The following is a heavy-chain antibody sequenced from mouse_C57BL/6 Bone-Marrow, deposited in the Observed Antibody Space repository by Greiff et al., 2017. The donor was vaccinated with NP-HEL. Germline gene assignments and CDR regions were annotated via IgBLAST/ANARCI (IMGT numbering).Heavy chain of an antibody. Sequence: VQLKQSGPELVKPGDSVKISCKASGYSFTGYFMNWVMQSHGKSLEWIGRINPYNGDTFYNQKFKGKATLTVDKSSSTAHMELRSLTSEDSAVYYCARRGGSRTFAYWGQGTLVTVSA. J-gene: IGHJ3*01. CDR3: ARRGGSRTFAY. V-gene: IGHV1-20*01. D-gene: IGHD1-1*01. CDR1: GYSFTGYF. CDR2: INPYNGDT.